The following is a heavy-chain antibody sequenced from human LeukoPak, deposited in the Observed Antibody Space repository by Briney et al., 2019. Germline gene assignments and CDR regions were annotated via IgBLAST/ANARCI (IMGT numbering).Heavy chain of an antibody. CDR2: IKQDGSEK. J-gene: IGHJ5*02. V-gene: IGHV3-7*01. D-gene: IGHD4-17*01. CDR3: ARGLTVTTRYNWFDP. CDR1: GFTFSSYW. Sequence: GGSLRLSCAASGFTFSSYWMSWVRQAPGKGLEWVANIKQDGSEKYYVDFVKGRFTISRDNAKNSLYLQMNSLRAEDTAVYYCARGLTVTTRYNWFDPWGQGTLVTVSS.